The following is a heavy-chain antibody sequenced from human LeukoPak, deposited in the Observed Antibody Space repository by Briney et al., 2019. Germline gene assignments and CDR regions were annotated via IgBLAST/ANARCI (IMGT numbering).Heavy chain of an antibody. CDR2: ISSSSSYI. Sequence: GGSLRLSCAASGFSFSTCAMKWVRQAPGKGLEWVSSISSSSSYIYYADSVKGRFTISRDNAKNSLYLQMNSLRAEDTAVYYCARDGRGAFDIWGQGTMVTVSS. D-gene: IGHD3-10*01. J-gene: IGHJ3*02. CDR3: ARDGRGAFDI. V-gene: IGHV3-21*01. CDR1: GFSFSTCA.